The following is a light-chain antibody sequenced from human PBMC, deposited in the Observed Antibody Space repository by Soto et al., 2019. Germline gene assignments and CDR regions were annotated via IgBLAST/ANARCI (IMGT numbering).Light chain of an antibody. J-gene: IGLJ2*01. V-gene: IGLV1-40*01. CDR3: QSFDTSLGRSV. CDR2: GNN. Sequence: QSVLTQPPSVSGAPGQRVTISCTGSSSNIGAGYDVHWYQQLPGTAPKLLIYGNNHRPSGVPDRFSGSKSGTSASLAITGLQAEDEADYSCQSFDTSLGRSVFGGGTKLTVL. CDR1: SSNIGAGYD.